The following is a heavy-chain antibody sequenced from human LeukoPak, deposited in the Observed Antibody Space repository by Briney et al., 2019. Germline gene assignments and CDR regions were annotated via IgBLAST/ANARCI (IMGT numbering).Heavy chain of an antibody. J-gene: IGHJ4*02. Sequence: GGSLRLSCAVSGFPLSKSWMSWVRQSPGKGLEWVGRIKSKTDDGTTDYAAPVKDRFTITRDDSKNTLYLQMNSLKTEDTAVYYCTTATVTTKFDYWGQGTLVTVSS. CDR2: IKSKTDDGTT. CDR3: TTATVTTKFDY. V-gene: IGHV3-15*01. D-gene: IGHD4-17*01. CDR1: GFPLSKSW.